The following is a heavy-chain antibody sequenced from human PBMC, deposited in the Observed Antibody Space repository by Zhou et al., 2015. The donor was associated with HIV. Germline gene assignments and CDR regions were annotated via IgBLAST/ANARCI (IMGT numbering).Heavy chain of an antibody. D-gene: IGHD3/OR15-3a*01. CDR1: GFALSSHW. J-gene: IGHJ6*02. V-gene: IGHV3-74*01. Sequence: EVQLVESGGGLVQPGGSLRLSCVASGFALSSHWMHWVRQAPGKGLEWVSRINKDSTNINYADSVKGRFTISRDNSKSTLYLQMNSLRIEDTAVYYCARDIWTGPHYYYGMDVWGQGTTVAVSS. CDR3: ARDIWTGPHYYYGMDV. CDR2: INKDSTNI.